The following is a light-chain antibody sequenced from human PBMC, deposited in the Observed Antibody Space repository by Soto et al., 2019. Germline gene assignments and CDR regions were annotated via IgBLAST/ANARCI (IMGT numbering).Light chain of an antibody. CDR3: QQYNSYPRT. V-gene: IGKV1-5*01. CDR2: DAS. J-gene: IGKJ1*01. CDR1: QSISSW. Sequence: DIQMTQSPSTLSASVGDRVTITCRASQSISSWLAWYQQKPGKALKLLIYDASSLESGAPSRFSGSGSGTEFTLTISSLQPDDFATYYCQQYNSYPRTFGQGTKVEIK.